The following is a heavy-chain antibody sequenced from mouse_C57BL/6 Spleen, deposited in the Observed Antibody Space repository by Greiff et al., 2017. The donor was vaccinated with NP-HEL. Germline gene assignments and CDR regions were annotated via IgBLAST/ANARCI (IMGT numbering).Heavy chain of an antibody. CDR2: IYPGDGDT. CDR1: GYAFSSSW. V-gene: IGHV1-82*01. Sequence: VQLVESGPELVKPGASVKISCKASGYAFSSSWMNWVKQRPGKGLEWIGRIYPGDGDTNYNGKIKGKATLTADKSSSTAYMQLSSLTSEDSAVYFCARGELGGYFDYWGQGTTLTVSS. D-gene: IGHD4-1*01. J-gene: IGHJ2*01. CDR3: ARGELGGYFDY.